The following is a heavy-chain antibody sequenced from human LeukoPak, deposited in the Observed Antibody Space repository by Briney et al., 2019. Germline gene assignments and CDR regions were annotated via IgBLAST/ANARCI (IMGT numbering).Heavy chain of an antibody. Sequence: GGSLTLSCAASWFTFSSYGMDWVRQAPGKGLGWVAVISYDGSNKYYADSVKGRFTISRDNSKNPLYLQMNSLRAEDTAVYYCAKDRRIAMAGYFQHWGQGTLVTVSS. CDR2: ISYDGSNK. D-gene: IGHD6-19*01. J-gene: IGHJ1*01. V-gene: IGHV3-30*18. CDR1: WFTFSSYG. CDR3: AKDRRIAMAGYFQH.